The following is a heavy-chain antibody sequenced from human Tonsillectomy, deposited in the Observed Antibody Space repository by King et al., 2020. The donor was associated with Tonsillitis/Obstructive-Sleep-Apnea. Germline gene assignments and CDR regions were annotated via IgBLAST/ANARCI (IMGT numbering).Heavy chain of an antibody. Sequence: VQLVQSGAEVKKPGSSVKVSCKASGGTFSSYAISWVRQAPGQGLEWMGGIIPIFGRANYAQKFQGRVTIIADESTSTAYMELSSLRSEDTAVYYCAFTPPGSSSWYIFEYWGQGTLVTVSS. D-gene: IGHD6-13*01. CDR3: AFTPPGSSSWYIFEY. J-gene: IGHJ4*02. CDR1: GGTFSSYA. CDR2: IIPIFGRA. V-gene: IGHV1-69*01.